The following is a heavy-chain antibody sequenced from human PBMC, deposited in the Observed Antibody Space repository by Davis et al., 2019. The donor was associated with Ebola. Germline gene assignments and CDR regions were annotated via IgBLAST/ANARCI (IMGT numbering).Heavy chain of an antibody. CDR2: ISGSGGST. J-gene: IGHJ4*02. CDR1: GFTFSNYA. D-gene: IGHD3-22*01. Sequence: PGGSLRLSCATSGFTFSNYAMTWVRQAPGKGLEWVSAISGSGGSTYYADSVKGRFTISRDNSKNTLYLQMNSLRAEDTAVYYCAKAHDYYDSSGYQDYWGQGTLVTVSS. CDR3: AKAHDYYDSSGYQDY. V-gene: IGHV3-23*01.